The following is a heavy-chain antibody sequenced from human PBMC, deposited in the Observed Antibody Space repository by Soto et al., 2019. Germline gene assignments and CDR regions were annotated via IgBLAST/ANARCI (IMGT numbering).Heavy chain of an antibody. V-gene: IGHV1-69*08. J-gene: IGHJ4*02. CDR2: IIPMLDEA. D-gene: IGHD7-27*01. CDR1: GGKFTANS. CDR3: ARERLTHLFY. Sequence: QVQLVQSGAEVRQPGSSVKVSCTASGGKFTANSFSWVRQAPGQGLEWMGRIIPMLDEAHYTQKFQGRVTITADRSTDTVYMELSRLTPGDTAIYYCARERLTHLFYWGQGTLVTVSS.